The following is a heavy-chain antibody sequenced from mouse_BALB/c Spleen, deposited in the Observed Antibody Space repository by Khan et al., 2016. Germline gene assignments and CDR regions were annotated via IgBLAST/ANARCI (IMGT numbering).Heavy chain of an antibody. J-gene: IGHJ3*01. CDR3: ARYFYGGAPWFAY. D-gene: IGHD1-1*01. V-gene: IGHV3-1*02. Sequence: EVELVESGPDLVKPSQSLSLTCTVAGFSITSDYSWHWIRQFPGNKLEWMGYIHYSGSTNYNPSLKSRISITRDTSKNQFFLQLNSVTTDDTATFYCARYFYGGAPWFAYWGQGTLVTVSA. CDR1: GFSITSDYS. CDR2: IHYSGST.